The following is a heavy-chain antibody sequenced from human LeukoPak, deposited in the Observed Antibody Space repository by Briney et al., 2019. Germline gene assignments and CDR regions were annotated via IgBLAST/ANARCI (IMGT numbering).Heavy chain of an antibody. Sequence: PGGSLRLSCAASGFTFSSYGMHWVRQAPGKGLEWVAVISYDGSNKYYADSVKGRFTISRDNSKNTLYLQMNSLRAEDTAVYYCANSDGDYPYYFDYWGQGTLVTVSS. J-gene: IGHJ4*02. D-gene: IGHD4-17*01. V-gene: IGHV3-30*18. CDR2: ISYDGSNK. CDR1: GFTFSSYG. CDR3: ANSDGDYPYYFDY.